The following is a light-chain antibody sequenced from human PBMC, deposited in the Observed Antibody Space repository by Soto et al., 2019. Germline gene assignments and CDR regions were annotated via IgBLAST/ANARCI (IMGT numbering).Light chain of an antibody. CDR2: NAF. Sequence: EIVMTQSPATLSVSPGESATLSCRASQSISIFLAWYQQKPGQAPRLLMNNAFNRATGVPARFSGSGSGTDFTLTISSLEPEDFAVFYCQQRSIWPWTFGQGTKVDIK. CDR1: QSISIF. CDR3: QQRSIWPWT. V-gene: IGKV3-11*01. J-gene: IGKJ1*01.